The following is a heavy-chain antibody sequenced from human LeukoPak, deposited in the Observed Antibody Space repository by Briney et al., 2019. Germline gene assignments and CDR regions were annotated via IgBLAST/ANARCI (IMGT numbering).Heavy chain of an antibody. Sequence: ASVKVSCKASGYTFTGYYMHWVRQAPGHGLEWMGWINPNSGGTNYAQKFQGRVTMTRDTSISTAYMELSRLRSDDTAVYYCASDVMITFGESAFDIWGQGTMVTVSS. CDR3: ASDVMITFGESAFDI. V-gene: IGHV1-2*02. D-gene: IGHD3-16*01. CDR2: INPNSGGT. J-gene: IGHJ3*02. CDR1: GYTFTGYY.